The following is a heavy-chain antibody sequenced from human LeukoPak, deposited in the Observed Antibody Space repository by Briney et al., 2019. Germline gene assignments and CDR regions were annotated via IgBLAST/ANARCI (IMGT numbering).Heavy chain of an antibody. Sequence: SETLSLTCTVSGGSISSSSYYWGWIRQPPGKGLEWIGSIYYSGSTYYNPSLKSRFTISVDTSKNQFSLKLSSVTAADTSVYYCAGVITTVDYFDYWGQGTLVTVSS. CDR3: AGVITTVDYFDY. CDR1: GGSISSSSYY. CDR2: IYYSGST. V-gene: IGHV4-39*01. D-gene: IGHD3-22*01. J-gene: IGHJ4*02.